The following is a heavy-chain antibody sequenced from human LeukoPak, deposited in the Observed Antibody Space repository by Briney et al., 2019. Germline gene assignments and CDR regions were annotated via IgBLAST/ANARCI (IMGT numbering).Heavy chain of an antibody. V-gene: IGHV3-7*05. D-gene: IGHD2-2*01. CDR3: ARDQRYCSSSSCPWEPFDY. CDR2: IKQDGSEK. Sequence: GGSLRLSCAASGFTFSSYWMSWVCQAPGKGLEWVANIKQDGSEKYYVDSVKGRFTISRDNAKNSLYLQMNSLRAEDTAVYYCARDQRYCSSSSCPWEPFDYWGQGTLVTVSS. J-gene: IGHJ4*02. CDR1: GFTFSSYW.